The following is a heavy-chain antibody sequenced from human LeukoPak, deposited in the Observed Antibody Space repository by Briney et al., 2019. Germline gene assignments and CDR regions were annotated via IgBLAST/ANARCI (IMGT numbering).Heavy chain of an antibody. V-gene: IGHV3-7*01. J-gene: IGHJ4*02. CDR1: GFTFSSYG. Sequence: GGSLRLSCAASGFTFSSYGMSWVRQAPGKGLEWVANIKQDGSEKYYVDSVKGRFTISRDNAKNSLYLQMNSLRAEDTAVYYCARESSSAFDYWGQGTLVTVSS. D-gene: IGHD2-2*01. CDR3: ARESSSAFDY. CDR2: IKQDGSEK.